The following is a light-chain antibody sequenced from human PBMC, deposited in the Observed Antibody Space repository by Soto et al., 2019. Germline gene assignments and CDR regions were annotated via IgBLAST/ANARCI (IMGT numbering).Light chain of an antibody. CDR1: QSVSSSY. CDR3: QQYGSSTWT. CDR2: GAS. J-gene: IGKJ1*01. Sequence: EIVLTQSPGTLSLSPGERATLSCRASQSVSSSYLAWYQQKPGQPPRLLIYGASSRATGIPDRFSGSGSGTGFTLTISRLEPEDFAVYYCQQYGSSTWTFGQGTKVEIK. V-gene: IGKV3-20*01.